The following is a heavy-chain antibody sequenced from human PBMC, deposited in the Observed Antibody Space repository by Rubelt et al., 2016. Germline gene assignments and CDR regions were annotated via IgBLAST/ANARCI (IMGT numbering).Heavy chain of an antibody. CDR1: GYTFTSYA. CDR3: VRGLARPAANV. V-gene: IGHV1-3*01. D-gene: IGHD6-13*01. J-gene: IGHJ6*02. Sequence: QVQLVQSGAEVKKPGASVKVSCKASGYTFTSYAMHWVRQAPGQRLEWMGWINAGNGNTKYSQKFQGRVTITRDTSGSKAYMELSSLRSDDTAVYFCVRGLARPAANVWGPGTSVTVSS. CDR2: INAGNGNT.